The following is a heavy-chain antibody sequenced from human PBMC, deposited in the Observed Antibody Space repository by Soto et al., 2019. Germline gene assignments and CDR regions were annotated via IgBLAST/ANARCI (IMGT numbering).Heavy chain of an antibody. Sequence: SETLSLTCTVSGGSISSYYWSWIRQPPGKGLEWIGYIYYSGSTNYNPSLKSRVTTSVDTSKNQFSLKLSSVTAADTAVYYCAREGILTGYYSLGYYYYYMDVWGKGTTVTVSS. V-gene: IGHV4-59*01. CDR1: GGSISSYY. D-gene: IGHD3-9*01. CDR2: IYYSGST. CDR3: AREGILTGYYSLGYYYYYMDV. J-gene: IGHJ6*03.